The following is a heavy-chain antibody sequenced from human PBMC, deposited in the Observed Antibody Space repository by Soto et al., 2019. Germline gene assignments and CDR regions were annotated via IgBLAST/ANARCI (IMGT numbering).Heavy chain of an antibody. CDR2: IYYSGST. Sequence: PSETLSLTCTVSGGSISSSNYYWGWIRQSPGKGLEWIGSIYYSGSTYYNPSLKSRVTISVETSKNQFSLKLSSVTAADTAVYYCTKSSGLSIAARLSAYYYYGVDVWGQGTTVTVS. J-gene: IGHJ6*02. D-gene: IGHD6-6*01. V-gene: IGHV4-39*01. CDR1: GGSISSSNYY. CDR3: TKSSGLSIAARLSAYYYYGVDV.